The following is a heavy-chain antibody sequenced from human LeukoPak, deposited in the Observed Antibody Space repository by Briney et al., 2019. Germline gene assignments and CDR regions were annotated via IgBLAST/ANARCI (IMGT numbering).Heavy chain of an antibody. V-gene: IGHV3-23*01. CDR2: ISGSGGPT. D-gene: IGHD3-3*01. CDR1: GFRFDTHA. CDR3: ATWAATILGTDC. Sequence: GGSLRLSCAASGFRFDTHAMSWVRQAPGKGLEWVSFISGSGGPTYYADSVKGRFTISRDNSKNMVFLQMNSLRGEDTAVYYCATWAATILGTDCWGQGTLVTVSS. J-gene: IGHJ4*02.